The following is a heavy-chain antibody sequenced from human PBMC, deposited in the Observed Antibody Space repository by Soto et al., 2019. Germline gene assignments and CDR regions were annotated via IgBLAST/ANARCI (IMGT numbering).Heavy chain of an antibody. CDR2: ISGSGGST. CDR3: AKDLGFEGFGESYEGWFDP. V-gene: IGHV3-23*01. D-gene: IGHD3-10*01. J-gene: IGHJ5*02. Sequence: GGSLRLSCAASGFTFSSYAMSWVRQAPGKGLEWVSAISGSGGSTYYADYVKGRFTISRDNSKNTLYLQMNSLRAEDTAVYYCAKDLGFEGFGESYEGWFDPWGQGTLVTVSS. CDR1: GFTFSSYA.